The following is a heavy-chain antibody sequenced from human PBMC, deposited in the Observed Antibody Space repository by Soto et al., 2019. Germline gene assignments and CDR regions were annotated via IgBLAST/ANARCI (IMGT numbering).Heavy chain of an antibody. V-gene: IGHV4-4*02. CDR2: VYHSGGN. CDR3: AYSTGWYCLDV. Sequence: QVHLQESGPGLVKPSGTLSLTCAVSGGSISTPYWWTWVRQPPGKELEWIGDVYHSGGNNYNPSLMSRVTISLDKSKNQFSLKMMSVTAADTAIYYCAYSTGWYCLDVWGQGTMVIVSS. CDR1: GGSISTPYW. D-gene: IGHD6-19*01. J-gene: IGHJ3*01.